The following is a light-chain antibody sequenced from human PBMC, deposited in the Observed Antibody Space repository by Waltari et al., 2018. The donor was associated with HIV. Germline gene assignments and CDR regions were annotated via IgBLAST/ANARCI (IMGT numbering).Light chain of an antibody. CDR3: QQRSNWPLT. Sequence: EIVLTQSPATLSLSPGEGATLSCRASQSISTDLAWYRQEPGQAPRLLIYDASNRATGIPARFSGSGSGADFTLTISSLEPEDVAVYCCQQRSNWPLTFGGGTKVEIK. CDR1: QSISTD. J-gene: IGKJ4*01. CDR2: DAS. V-gene: IGKV3-11*01.